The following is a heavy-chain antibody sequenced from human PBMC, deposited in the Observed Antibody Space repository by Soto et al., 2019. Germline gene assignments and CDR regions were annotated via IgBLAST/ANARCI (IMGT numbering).Heavy chain of an antibody. CDR3: ARDPYGWTSGYYFDY. D-gene: IGHD6-19*01. CDR2: IWYDGSNK. V-gene: IGHV3-33*01. J-gene: IGHJ4*02. Sequence: GGSLRLSCAASGFTFSSYGMHWVRQAPGKGLEWVAVIWYDGSNKYYADSVKGRFTISRDNSKNTLYLQMNSLRAEDTAVYYCARDPYGWTSGYYFDYWGQGTLVTVSS. CDR1: GFTFSSYG.